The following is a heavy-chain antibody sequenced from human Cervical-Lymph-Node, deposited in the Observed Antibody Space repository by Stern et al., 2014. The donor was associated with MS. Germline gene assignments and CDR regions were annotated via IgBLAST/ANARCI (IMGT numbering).Heavy chain of an antibody. CDR3: AKDLGGNAFDY. J-gene: IGHJ4*02. CDR2: ISYDGTHK. Sequence: VQLVQSGGGVVQPGTSLRLSCAASGFSFSDYGIHWVRQAPGKALEWVAVISYDGTHKYYADSLKGRVTISRDNSKNTLCLQMSSLRSDDTAVYYCAKDLGGNAFDYWGQGTLVTVSS. V-gene: IGHV3-30*18. D-gene: IGHD4-23*01. CDR1: GFSFSDYG.